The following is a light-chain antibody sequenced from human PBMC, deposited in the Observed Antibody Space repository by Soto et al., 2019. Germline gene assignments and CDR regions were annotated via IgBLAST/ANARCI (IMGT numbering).Light chain of an antibody. Sequence: AIQMTQSPSARAASVGGRGTITCRASQGSRNDVGWYQQKPAKPPKLLIYAVSSLQSGVPSSFSGSGSGTDFIIPISSMQHADFATYYCLQDYSFPLTFGGGTKVDIK. CDR2: AVS. V-gene: IGKV1-6*01. CDR1: QGSRND. CDR3: LQDYSFPLT. J-gene: IGKJ4*01.